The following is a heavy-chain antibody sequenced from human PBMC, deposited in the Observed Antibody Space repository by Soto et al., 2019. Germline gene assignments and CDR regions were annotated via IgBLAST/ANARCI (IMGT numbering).Heavy chain of an antibody. J-gene: IGHJ4*02. CDR3: AKDLYRTGPDTVPYYFDY. D-gene: IGHD3-9*01. V-gene: IGHV3-23*01. CDR1: GFTFSSYA. CDR2: ISGSGGTT. Sequence: PGGSLRLSCAASGFTFSSYAMNWVRQAPGKGLEWVSAISGSGGTTYYADSVKGRFTISRDNSKNTLYLQMNSLRAEDTAVYYCAKDLYRTGPDTVPYYFDYWGQGTLVTVSS.